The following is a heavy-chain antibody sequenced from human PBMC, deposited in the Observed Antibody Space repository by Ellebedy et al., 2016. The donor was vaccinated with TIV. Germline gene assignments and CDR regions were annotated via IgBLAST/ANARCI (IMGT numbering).Heavy chain of an antibody. D-gene: IGHD6-19*01. CDR2: INPSGGST. CDR3: ATREWLDPMDV. Sequence: ASVKVSCXASGYTFTRYYMHWVRQAPGQGLEWMGIINPSGGSTSYAQKFQGRVTMTRDTSTSTVYMYLSSLRSEDTAVYYCATREWLDPMDVWGQGTTVTVSS. V-gene: IGHV1-46*01. CDR1: GYTFTRYY. J-gene: IGHJ6*02.